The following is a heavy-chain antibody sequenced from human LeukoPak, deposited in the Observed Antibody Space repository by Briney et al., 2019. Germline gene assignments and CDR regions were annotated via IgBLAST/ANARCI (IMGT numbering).Heavy chain of an antibody. CDR1: GGSISSGGYY. CDR3: ARAFLAEYYFDY. J-gene: IGHJ4*02. Sequence: SQTLPLTCTVSGGSISSGGYYWSWIRQHPGKGLEWIGYIYYSGSTYYNPSLKSRVTISVDTSKNQFSLKRSSVTAADTAVYYCARAFLAEYYFDYWGQGTLVTVSS. CDR2: IYYSGST. V-gene: IGHV4-31*03. D-gene: IGHD1-14*01.